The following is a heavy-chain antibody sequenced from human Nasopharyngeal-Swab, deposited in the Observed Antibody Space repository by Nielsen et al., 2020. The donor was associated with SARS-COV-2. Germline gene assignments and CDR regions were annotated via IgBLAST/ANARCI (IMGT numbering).Heavy chain of an antibody. Sequence: SETLSLTCTVSGGSISSSSYYWGWIRQPPGKGLEGIGSIYYSGSTYYNPSLKSRVTISVDTSKNQFSLKLSSVTAADTAVYYFARQELELALRWFDPWGQGTLVTVSS. CDR1: GGSISSSSYY. CDR2: IYYSGST. J-gene: IGHJ5*02. CDR3: ARQELELALRWFDP. D-gene: IGHD1-7*01. V-gene: IGHV4-39*01.